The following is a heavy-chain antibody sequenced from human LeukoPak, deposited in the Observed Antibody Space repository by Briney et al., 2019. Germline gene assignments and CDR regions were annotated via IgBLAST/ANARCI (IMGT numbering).Heavy chain of an antibody. J-gene: IGHJ3*02. CDR2: VIPIFGTA. CDR1: GGTFSSYA. V-gene: IGHV1-69*05. D-gene: IGHD2-15*01. CDR3: GVGGSNFFDYAFDI. Sequence: SVKVSCKASGGTFSSYAISWVRQAPGQGLEWMGGVIPIFGTANYAQKFQGRVTITTDESTSTAYMELSSLRSEDTAVYYCGVGGSNFFDYAFDIWGQGTMVTVSS.